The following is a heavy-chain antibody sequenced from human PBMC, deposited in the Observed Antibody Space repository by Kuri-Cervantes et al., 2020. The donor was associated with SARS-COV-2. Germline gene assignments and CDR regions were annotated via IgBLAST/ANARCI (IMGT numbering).Heavy chain of an antibody. J-gene: IGHJ4*02. V-gene: IGHV1-24*01. CDR2: FDPEDGET. Sequence: ASVKVSCKVSGYTLTELSMHWVRQAPGKGLEWMGGFDPEDGETIYAQKFQGRVTMTEDTSTDPAYMELSSLRSDDTAVYYCVRGGAIYYAADYWGQGTLVTVSS. CDR3: VRGGAIYYAADY. D-gene: IGHD3-22*01. CDR1: GYTLTELS.